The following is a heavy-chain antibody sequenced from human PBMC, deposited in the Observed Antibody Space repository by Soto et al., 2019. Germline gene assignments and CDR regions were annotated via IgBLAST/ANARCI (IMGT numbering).Heavy chain of an antibody. J-gene: IGHJ4*02. D-gene: IGHD2-15*01. Sequence: ELQLVQSGAEIKKAGESLKISCKGVGYNFDSAWNGWVRQMPGKGLEWMGLIEPGTSDIKYSPPFRGQVTISADDAVTTAYLQWSGLKASDTAMYYCARKHSFICDSWGQGTLVTVSS. CDR2: IEPGTSDI. CDR1: GYNFDSAW. V-gene: IGHV5-51*01. CDR3: ARKHSFICDS.